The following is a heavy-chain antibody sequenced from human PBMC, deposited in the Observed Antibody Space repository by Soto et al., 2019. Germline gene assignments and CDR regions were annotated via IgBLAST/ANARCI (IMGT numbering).Heavy chain of an antibody. J-gene: IGHJ6*02. CDR3: ASYYDILTGYIDYGMDV. CDR2: NYHSGST. V-gene: IGHV4-4*02. Sequence: QVQLQESGPGLVKPSGTLSLTCAVSGGSISSSNWWSWVRQPPGKGLEWIGENYHSGSTNYNPSLKCRVTISVDKSKNQFSLKLSSVTAAVTAVYYCASYYDILTGYIDYGMDVWGQGTTVTVSS. CDR1: GGSISSSNW. D-gene: IGHD3-9*01.